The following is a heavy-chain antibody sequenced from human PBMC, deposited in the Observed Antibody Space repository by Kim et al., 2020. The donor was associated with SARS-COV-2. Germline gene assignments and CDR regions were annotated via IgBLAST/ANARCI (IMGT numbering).Heavy chain of an antibody. CDR2: ISWNSGSI. CDR1: GFTFGDYA. V-gene: IGHV3-9*01. CDR3: AKDILDYVWGSYRYSSSAFDI. Sequence: GGSLRLSCAASGFTFGDYAMHWVRQAPGKGLEWVSGISWNSGSIGYADSVKGRFTISRDNAKNSLYLQMNSLRAEDTALYYCAKDILDYVWGSYRYSSSAFDIWGQGTMVTVSS. J-gene: IGHJ3*02. D-gene: IGHD3-16*02.